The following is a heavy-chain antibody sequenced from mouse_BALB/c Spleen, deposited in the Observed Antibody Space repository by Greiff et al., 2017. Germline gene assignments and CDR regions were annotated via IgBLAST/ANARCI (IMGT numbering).Heavy chain of an antibody. V-gene: IGHV5-6-5*01. Sequence: EVHLVESGGGLVKPGGSLKLSCAASGFTFSSYAMSWVRQTPEKRLEWVASISSGGSTYYPDSVKGRFTISRDNARNILYLQMSSLRSEDTAMYYCARRGYGSSSFFDYWGQGTTLTVSS. CDR2: ISSGGST. J-gene: IGHJ2*01. D-gene: IGHD1-1*01. CDR1: GFTFSSYA. CDR3: ARRGYGSSSFFDY.